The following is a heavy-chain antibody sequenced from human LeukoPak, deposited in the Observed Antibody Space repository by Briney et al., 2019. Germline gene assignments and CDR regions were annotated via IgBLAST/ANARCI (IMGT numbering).Heavy chain of an antibody. CDR2: IYYSGST. CDR3: ARERQRRFDY. Sequence: PSETLSLTCTVSGGSISSSSYYWSWIRQPPGKGLEWIGYIYYSGSTNYNPSLKSRVTISVDTSKNQFSLKLSSVTAADTAVYYCARERQRRFDYWGQGTLVTVSS. CDR1: GGSISSSSYY. V-gene: IGHV4-61*01. D-gene: IGHD6-25*01. J-gene: IGHJ4*02.